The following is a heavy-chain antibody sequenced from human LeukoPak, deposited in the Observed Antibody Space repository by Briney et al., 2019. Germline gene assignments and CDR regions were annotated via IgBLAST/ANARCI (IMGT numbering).Heavy chain of an antibody. D-gene: IGHD1-14*01. CDR1: GYDFTSYG. CDR3: ARERRPGHSPDFSDFDY. V-gene: IGHV1-18*01. Sequence: ASVKVSCKASGYDFTSYGINWVRQAPGQGLEWMGWIPTYNGQTKYTQSLQGRVAMTTDTATSTVYLDLGSLRPDDTAVYYCARERRPGHSPDFSDFDYWGQGTLVTVSS. J-gene: IGHJ4*02. CDR2: IPTYNGQT.